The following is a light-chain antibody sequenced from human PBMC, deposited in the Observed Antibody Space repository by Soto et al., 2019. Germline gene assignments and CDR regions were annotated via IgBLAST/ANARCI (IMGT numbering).Light chain of an antibody. CDR2: AAS. J-gene: IGKJ5*01. V-gene: IGKV1-9*01. CDR3: QQLNSYLIT. CDR1: RGISSY. Sequence: DIQMTQSPSSVSASVGDRVTITCRASRGISSYLAWYQQKPGKAPKLLIYAASTLHTGVPSRFSGSGSGTEFTLTISSLQPEDFATYYCQQLNSYLITFGQGTRLEI.